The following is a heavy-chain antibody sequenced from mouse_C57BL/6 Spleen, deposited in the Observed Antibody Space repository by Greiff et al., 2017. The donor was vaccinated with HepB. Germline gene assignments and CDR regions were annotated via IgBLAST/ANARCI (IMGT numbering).Heavy chain of an antibody. CDR3: TRSRITTVVAGYFDY. V-gene: IGHV1-15*01. Sequence: QVQLKESGAELVRPGASVTLSCKASGYTFTDYEMHWVKQTPVHGLEWIGAIDPETGGTAYNQKFKGKAILTADKSSSTAYMELRSLTSEDSAVYYCTRSRITTVVAGYFDYWGQGTTLTVSS. CDR2: IDPETGGT. J-gene: IGHJ2*01. CDR1: GYTFTDYE. D-gene: IGHD1-1*01.